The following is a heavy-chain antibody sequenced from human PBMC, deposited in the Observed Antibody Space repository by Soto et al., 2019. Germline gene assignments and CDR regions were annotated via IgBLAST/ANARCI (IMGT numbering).Heavy chain of an antibody. Sequence: ASVKVSCKASGYTFTSYGISWVRQAPGQGLEWMGWISAYNGNTNYAQKLQGRVTMTTDTSTSTAYMELRSLRSDDTAVYYCARDRPRDGYIFPFLGLDYWGQGTLVTVSS. CDR1: GYTFTSYG. D-gene: IGHD5-12*01. CDR3: ARDRPRDGYIFPFLGLDY. CDR2: ISAYNGNT. V-gene: IGHV1-18*01. J-gene: IGHJ4*02.